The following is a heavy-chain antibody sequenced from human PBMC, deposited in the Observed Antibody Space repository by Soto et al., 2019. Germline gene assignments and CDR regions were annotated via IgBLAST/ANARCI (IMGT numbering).Heavy chain of an antibody. Sequence: PGGSLRLSCAASGFTFSSYGMHWVRQAPGKGLEWVAVIWYDGSNKYYADSVKGRFTISRDNSKNTLYLQMNSLRAEDTAVYYCARDRVTEAALDYYYGMDVWGQGTTVTVSS. CDR1: GFTFSSYG. V-gene: IGHV3-33*01. D-gene: IGHD6-6*01. CDR2: IWYDGSNK. CDR3: ARDRVTEAALDYYYGMDV. J-gene: IGHJ6*02.